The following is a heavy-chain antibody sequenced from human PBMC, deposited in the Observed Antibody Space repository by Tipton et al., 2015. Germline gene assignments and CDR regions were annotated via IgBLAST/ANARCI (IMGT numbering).Heavy chain of an antibody. Sequence: PGLVKPSQTLSLTCAISGGSVSTNSAAWNWIRQSPSRGLEWLGRTYYRSKWYNDYAVSVASRININTDTSKNQFSLQLNSVTPEDTAVYYCARVRKMGGLWIYFDYWGQGTLVTVSS. D-gene: IGHD3-16*01. V-gene: IGHV6-1*01. J-gene: IGHJ4*02. CDR2: TYYRSKWYN. CDR1: GGSVSTNSAA. CDR3: ARVRKMGGLWIYFDY.